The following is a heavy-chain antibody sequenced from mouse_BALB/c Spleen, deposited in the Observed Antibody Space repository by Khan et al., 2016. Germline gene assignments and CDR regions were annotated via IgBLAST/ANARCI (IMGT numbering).Heavy chain of an antibody. CDR1: GYTFTNYG. J-gene: IGHJ1*01. CDR2: INTYSGES. Sequence: QIQLVQSGPELKKPGKTVKISCKASGYTFTNYGMNWVKQAPGKGLKWMGWINTYSGESTYADDFKGRFAFSLETSANTASLQINNLKNEDTATYFAARYRYYDGSSRYVDVWGAGTTVTVSS. V-gene: IGHV9-3-1*01. CDR3: ARYRYYDGSSRYVDV. D-gene: IGHD1-1*01.